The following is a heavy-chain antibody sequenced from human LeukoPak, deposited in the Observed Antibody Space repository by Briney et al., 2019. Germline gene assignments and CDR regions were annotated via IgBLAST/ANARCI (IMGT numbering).Heavy chain of an antibody. CDR1: GYTFSSYA. CDR3: ARDQGGYYDILTGYYTDY. V-gene: IGHV1-18*01. J-gene: IGHJ4*02. Sequence: GASVKVSCKASGYTFSSYAISWVRQAPGQGLEWMGWINAYNGNTNYAQKLQGRVTMTTDTSTSTAYMELRSLRSDDTAVYYCARDQGGYYDILTGYYTDYWGQGTLVTVSS. CDR2: INAYNGNT. D-gene: IGHD3-9*01.